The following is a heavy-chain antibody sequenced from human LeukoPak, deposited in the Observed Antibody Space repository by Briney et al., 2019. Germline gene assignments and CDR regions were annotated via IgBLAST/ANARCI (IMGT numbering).Heavy chain of an antibody. CDR3: AREGPAPIAAAGFDY. Sequence: GGSLRLSCAVSGLTFSDYWMHWVRQAPGKGLVWVSRISNDGTSTSYADSVKGRFTISRDNAKNTLYLQMNSLRGEDTAVYYCAREGPAPIAAAGFDYWGQGTLVTVSS. J-gene: IGHJ4*02. CDR1: GLTFSDYW. V-gene: IGHV3-74*01. D-gene: IGHD6-13*01. CDR2: ISNDGTST.